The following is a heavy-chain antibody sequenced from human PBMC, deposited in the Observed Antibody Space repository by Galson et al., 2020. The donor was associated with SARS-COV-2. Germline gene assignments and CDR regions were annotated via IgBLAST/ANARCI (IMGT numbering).Heavy chain of an antibody. J-gene: IGHJ5*02. V-gene: IGHV4-34*01. CDR1: GRSFSGYY. D-gene: IGHD2-2*01. Sequence: ETSETLSLTCAVYGRSFSGYYWSWIRQPPGKRLEWIGEIHHSGSTNYNPSLKSRVTISVDTSKNQFSLKLSSVTAADTAVYYCARDSPRYQLLGWFDPWGQGTLVTVSS. CDR3: ARDSPRYQLLGWFDP. CDR2: IHHSGST.